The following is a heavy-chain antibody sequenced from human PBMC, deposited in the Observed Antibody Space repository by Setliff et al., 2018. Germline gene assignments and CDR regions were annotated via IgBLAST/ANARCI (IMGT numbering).Heavy chain of an antibody. V-gene: IGHV4-38-2*01. Sequence: SETLSLTCAVSGYSISNIYYWGWIRQPPGKGLEWIATIHHSGSTNYNPSLKSRATISVGTSKNQFSLKVSSVTAADTAVYYCGRVGNWNFFDFWGQGTLVPVSS. D-gene: IGHD1-1*01. CDR3: GRVGNWNFFDF. CDR1: GYSISNIYY. J-gene: IGHJ4*02. CDR2: IHHSGST.